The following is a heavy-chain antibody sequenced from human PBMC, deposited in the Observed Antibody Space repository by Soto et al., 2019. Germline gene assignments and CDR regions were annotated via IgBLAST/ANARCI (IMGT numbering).Heavy chain of an antibody. J-gene: IGHJ4*02. D-gene: IGHD6-19*01. V-gene: IGHV3-30-3*01. CDR3: ARDSPVAAPFDY. CDR1: GFTFSSYA. Sequence: PGGSLRLSCAASGFTFSSYAMHWVRQAPGKGLEWVAVISYDGSNKYYADSVKGRFTISRDNSKNTLYLQMNSLRAEDTAVYCCARDSPVAAPFDYWGQGTLVTVSS. CDR2: ISYDGSNK.